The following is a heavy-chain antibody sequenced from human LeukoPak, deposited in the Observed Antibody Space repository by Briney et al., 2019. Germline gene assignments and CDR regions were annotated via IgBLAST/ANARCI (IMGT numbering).Heavy chain of an antibody. Sequence: GGSLRLSCAASGFTFSSYAMSWVRQAPGKGLEWVSAISGSGGSTYYADSVKGRFTISRDNSKNTLYLQMNSLRAEDTAVYYCAKGQFSEYSYYYGMDVWGQGTTVTVSS. CDR1: GFTFSSYA. CDR3: AKGQFSEYSYYYGMDV. D-gene: IGHD2/OR15-2a*01. J-gene: IGHJ6*02. CDR2: ISGSGGST. V-gene: IGHV3-23*01.